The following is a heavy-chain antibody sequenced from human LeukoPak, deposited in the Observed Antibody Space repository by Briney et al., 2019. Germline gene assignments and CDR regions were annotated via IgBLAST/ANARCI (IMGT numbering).Heavy chain of an antibody. Sequence: LETLSLTCTVSGGSISSSSYYWGWIRQPPGKGLECIGSIYYSGSTYYNPSLKSRVTISVDTSKNQFSLKLSSVTAADTAVYYCARQLWDDYYDSSGYYNWFDPWGQGTLSPSPQ. D-gene: IGHD3-22*01. CDR2: IYYSGST. CDR1: GGSISSSSYY. CDR3: ARQLWDDYYDSSGYYNWFDP. J-gene: IGHJ5*02. V-gene: IGHV4-39*01.